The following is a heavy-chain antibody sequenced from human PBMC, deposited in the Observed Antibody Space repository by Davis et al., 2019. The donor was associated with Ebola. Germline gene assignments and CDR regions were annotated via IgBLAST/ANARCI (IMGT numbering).Heavy chain of an antibody. J-gene: IGHJ4*02. CDR3: TRDFDWDGGY. CDR1: VFTFSNYW. CDR2: INSDGTFT. D-gene: IGHD3-16*01. V-gene: IGHV3-74*01. Sequence: PGGSLRLSCAASVFTFSNYWMYWVRQAPGEGLMCVSRINSDGTFTTYADSVKGRFTISRDNAKNTLYLQMNSLRAEDTAVYYCTRDFDWDGGYWGRGTLVTVSS.